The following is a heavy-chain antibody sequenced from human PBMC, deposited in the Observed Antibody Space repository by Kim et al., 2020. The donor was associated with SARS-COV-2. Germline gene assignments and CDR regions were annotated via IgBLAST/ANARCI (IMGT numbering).Heavy chain of an antibody. D-gene: IGHD3-9*01. V-gene: IGHV5-10-1*01. J-gene: IGHJ4*02. CDR1: GYSFTSYW. CDR2: IDPSDSYT. CDR3: ARHSLLSDDILTGYGY. Sequence: GESLKISCKGSGYSFTSYWISWVRQMPGKGLEWMGRIDPSDSYTNYSPSFQGHVTISADKSISTAYLQWSSLKASDTAMYYCARHSLLSDDILTGYGYWGQGTLVTVSS.